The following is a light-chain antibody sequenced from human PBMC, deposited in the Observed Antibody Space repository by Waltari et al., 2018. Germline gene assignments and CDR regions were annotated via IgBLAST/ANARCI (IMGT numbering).Light chain of an antibody. V-gene: IGLV2-23*02. CDR2: EVH. Sequence: QSALTQPASVSGSPGQSITISCSGTRNDIGSYTLVSWFQQHPGEAPKLLIYEVHKRPSGVSARFSGSKSGNTASLTISGLQAEDEADYWCCSYTGTTIFYVFGTGTKVTVL. J-gene: IGLJ1*01. CDR3: CSYTGTTIFYV. CDR1: RNDIGSYTL.